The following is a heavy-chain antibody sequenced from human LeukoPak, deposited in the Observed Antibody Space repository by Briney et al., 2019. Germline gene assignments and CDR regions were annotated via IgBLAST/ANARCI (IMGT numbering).Heavy chain of an antibody. Sequence: TGGSLRLSCAAPGFSFSSYSMDWVRQAPGKGLEWVSSISSSSNNIYYADSVKGRFTISRDNGKNSLYLLMNSLRAEDTAVYYCVYGGGYFQHWGQGTLVTVSS. J-gene: IGHJ1*01. V-gene: IGHV3-21*01. CDR1: GFSFSSYS. D-gene: IGHD4-23*01. CDR2: ISSSSNNI. CDR3: VYGGGYFQH.